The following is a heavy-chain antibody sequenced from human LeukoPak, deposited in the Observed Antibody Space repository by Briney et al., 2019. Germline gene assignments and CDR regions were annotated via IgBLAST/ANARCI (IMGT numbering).Heavy chain of an antibody. Sequence: GGSLRLSCAASGFTFRSYDMNWVRQAPGKGLEWVSSLSSRQLHTYYSDSVKGRFTISRDNSKNTLYLQMNGLRADDTAIYYCTKDPNGDYVGAFDSWGQGILVTVSS. CDR2: LSSRQLHT. J-gene: IGHJ5*01. D-gene: IGHD4-17*01. CDR1: GFTFRSYD. V-gene: IGHV3-23*01. CDR3: TKDPNGDYVGAFDS.